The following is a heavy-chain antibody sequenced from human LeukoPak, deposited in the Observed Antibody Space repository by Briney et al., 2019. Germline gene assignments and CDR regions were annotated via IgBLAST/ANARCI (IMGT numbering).Heavy chain of an antibody. CDR1: GYIFTSYW. D-gene: IGHD6-13*01. V-gene: IGHV5-51*01. CDR2: IYPGDSDT. Sequence: GEYLKISCKGSGYIFTSYWIGRVRQMPGKGLEWMGIIYPGDSDTRHSPSFQGQVTISTDKYISTAYLPWTSLKASDTAMYYCARSIAAAGPYYMDVWGKGTTVTVSS. CDR3: ARSIAAAGPYYMDV. J-gene: IGHJ6*03.